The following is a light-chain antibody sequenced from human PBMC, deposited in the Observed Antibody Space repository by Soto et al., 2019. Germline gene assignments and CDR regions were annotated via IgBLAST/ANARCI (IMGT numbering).Light chain of an antibody. J-gene: IGKJ5*01. CDR3: QQYNNWPS. CDR1: QTVSRN. CDR2: DIS. Sequence: EVVMTQPPATLSVSRGERATLSCRASQTVSRNLAWYQQRPGQAPRLLIYDISNRATGVPARFSGSGSETEFTLTIRSLQSEDFAVYFCQQYNNWPSFGQGTRLEIK. V-gene: IGKV3-15*01.